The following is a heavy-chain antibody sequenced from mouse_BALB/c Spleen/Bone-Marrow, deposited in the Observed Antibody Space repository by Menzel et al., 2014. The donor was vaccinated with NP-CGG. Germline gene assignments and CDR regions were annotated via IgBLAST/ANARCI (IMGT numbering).Heavy chain of an antibody. Sequence: EVKLVESGGGLVQPGGSMKLSCVASGFTFSNYWMNWVRQSPEKGLEWVAEIRLKSNNYATHYAESVKGRFTISRDDSKSSFYLQMNNLRAEDTGIYYCTRHYCGGSFDDWGQGTTLTVSS. V-gene: IGHV6-6*02. CDR1: GFTFSNYW. CDR3: TRHYCGGSFDD. J-gene: IGHJ2*01. D-gene: IGHD1-1*01. CDR2: IRLKSNNYAT.